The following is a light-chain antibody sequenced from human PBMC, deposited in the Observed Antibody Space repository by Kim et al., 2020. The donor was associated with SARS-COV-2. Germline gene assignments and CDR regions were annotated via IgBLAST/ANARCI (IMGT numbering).Light chain of an antibody. J-gene: IGLJ2*01. CDR3: AAWDDSLNGPV. Sequence: GQRVIISCSGSSSNVGRDTVNWYQQLPGTAPKVLIYSNNQRPSGVPDRYSGSKSGTSASLAISGLQSKDEADYYCAAWDDSLNGPVFGGGTQLTVL. CDR1: SSNVGRDT. CDR2: SNN. V-gene: IGLV1-44*01.